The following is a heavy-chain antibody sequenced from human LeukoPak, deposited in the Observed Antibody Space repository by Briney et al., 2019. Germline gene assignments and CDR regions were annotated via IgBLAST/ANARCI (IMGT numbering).Heavy chain of an antibody. J-gene: IGHJ4*02. CDR3: AMTGSYFDY. CDR1: GLTFSSYG. V-gene: IGHV3-30*02. D-gene: IGHD3-10*01. Sequence: GGSLRLXCAASGLTFSSYGMHWVRQAPGKGLEWVAFIRYDGSNKYYADSVKGRFTISRDNSKYTLYLQMNSLRAEDTAVYYCAMTGSYFDYWGQGTLVTVSS. CDR2: IRYDGSNK.